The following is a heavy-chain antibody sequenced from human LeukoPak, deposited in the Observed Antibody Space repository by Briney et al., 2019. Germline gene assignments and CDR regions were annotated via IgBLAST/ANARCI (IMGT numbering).Heavy chain of an antibody. CDR3: ARENYYDSSGYPDY. J-gene: IGHJ4*02. D-gene: IGHD3-22*01. Sequence: GGSLRLSCAASGFTFDDYAMHWVRQAPGKGLEWVSGISWNSGSIGYADSVKGRFTISRDNAKNSLYLQMNSLRAEDTALYYCARENYYDSSGYPDYWGQGTLVTVSS. V-gene: IGHV3-9*01. CDR2: ISWNSGSI. CDR1: GFTFDDYA.